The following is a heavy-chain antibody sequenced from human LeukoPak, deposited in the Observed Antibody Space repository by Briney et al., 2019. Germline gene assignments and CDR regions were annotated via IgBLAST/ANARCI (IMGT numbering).Heavy chain of an antibody. CDR3: ARGRTGWEAMIVVVITTKSDYFDY. CDR1: DDSINNDRYF. CDR2: INYSGST. D-gene: IGHD3-22*01. J-gene: IGHJ4*02. V-gene: IGHV4-39*07. Sequence: PSETLSLTCSISDDSINNDRYFWAWIRQPPGKGLEWIASINYSGSTYYNPSLKSRVTISVDTSKNQFSLKLSSVTAADTAVYYCARGRTGWEAMIVVVITTKSDYFDYWGQGTLVTVSS.